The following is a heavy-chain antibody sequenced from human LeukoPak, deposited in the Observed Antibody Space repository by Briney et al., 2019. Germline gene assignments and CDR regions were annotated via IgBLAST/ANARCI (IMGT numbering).Heavy chain of an antibody. V-gene: IGHV4-61*02. D-gene: IGHD3-22*01. Sequence: PSETLSLTCTVSGGSISSGSYYWSWIRQPAGKGLEWIGRIYTSGSTHYNPSLKSRVTISVDTSKNQFSLKLSSVTAADTAVYYCARQPNLPDTTITMIVGWFDPWGQGTLVTVSS. J-gene: IGHJ5*02. CDR1: GGSISSGSYY. CDR3: ARQPNLPDTTITMIVGWFDP. CDR2: IYTSGST.